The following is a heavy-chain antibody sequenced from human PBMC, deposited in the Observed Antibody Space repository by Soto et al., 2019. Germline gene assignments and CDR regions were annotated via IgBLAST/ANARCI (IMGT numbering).Heavy chain of an antibody. CDR2: MYNTGST. CDR3: ATRPPQIVVTLLPFPS. D-gene: IGHD2-2*01. V-gene: IGHV4-59*12. Sequence: SETLSLTCTVSGGSISSYYWSWIRQPPGKGLEWIGYMYNTGSTRYNPSLKSRVTISVDKPNNQFSLKLTSMTSADTAVYYCATRPPQIVVTLLPFPSWGQGTPVTVSS. CDR1: GGSISSYY. J-gene: IGHJ5*02.